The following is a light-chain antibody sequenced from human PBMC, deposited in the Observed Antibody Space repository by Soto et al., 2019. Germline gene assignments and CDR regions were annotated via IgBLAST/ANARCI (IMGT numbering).Light chain of an antibody. V-gene: IGKV1-9*01. Sequence: DVELTQSRSFLFASVGDSVTIICRASQGISNYLAWYQQKPRRAPKLLVYAASTLQSGVPSRFSGSGSGPEFTLTISSLQAEDSATYYCQQLSTYPHTFRQGTKLEIK. CDR3: QQLSTYPHT. CDR1: QGISNY. J-gene: IGKJ2*01. CDR2: AAS.